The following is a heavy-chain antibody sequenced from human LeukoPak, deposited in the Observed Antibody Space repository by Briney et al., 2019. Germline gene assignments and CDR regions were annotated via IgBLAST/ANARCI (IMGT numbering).Heavy chain of an antibody. CDR2: INPNSGGT. Sequence: GASVKVSCKAYGYTLAAYCIHWVRQAPGQGLEWMGWINPNSGGTNYAQKFQGRVSMTRDTSISTAYMELSRLRSDDTAVYYCARDAYRRKGIFGLITVPNWFDPWGQGTLVTVSS. CDR3: ARDAYRRKGIFGLITVPNWFDP. CDR1: GYTLAAYC. D-gene: IGHD3-3*01. V-gene: IGHV1-2*02. J-gene: IGHJ5*02.